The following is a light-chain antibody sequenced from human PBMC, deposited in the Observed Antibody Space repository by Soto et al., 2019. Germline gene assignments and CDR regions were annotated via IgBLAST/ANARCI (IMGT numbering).Light chain of an antibody. Sequence: DIQMTQSPSSLSASVGDRETKTCRASQGISNYLAWYQQKPVKVPKLLIYAASTLQSGVSSRFSGSGSGTDFTFTISSLQPEDVATYYCQKYNSAPETFGQGTKVDIK. CDR1: QGISNY. CDR3: QKYNSAPET. V-gene: IGKV1-27*01. CDR2: AAS. J-gene: IGKJ1*01.